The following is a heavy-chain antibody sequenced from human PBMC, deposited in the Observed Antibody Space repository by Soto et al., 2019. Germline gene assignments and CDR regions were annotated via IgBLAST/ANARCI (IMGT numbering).Heavy chain of an antibody. Sequence: QVQLVQSGTEVKKPGASVKVSCKASGYSFGNFGISWVRQAPGQGLEWMGWISAYNGKTNYAGQFRDRVTMTTDTSTYTAHMELRSLRSDDTAVYFCARTSAAGLDFWGQGTLVIVSS. CDR1: GYSFGNFG. D-gene: IGHD6-13*01. V-gene: IGHV1-18*01. CDR2: ISAYNGKT. J-gene: IGHJ4*02. CDR3: ARTSAAGLDF.